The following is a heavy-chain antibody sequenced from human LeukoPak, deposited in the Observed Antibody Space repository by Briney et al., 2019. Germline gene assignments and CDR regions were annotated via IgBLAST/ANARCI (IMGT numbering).Heavy chain of an antibody. Sequence: PGGSLRLSCAASGFTFSSYWMHWVRQAPGKGLVWVSRINSDGSSTSYADSVKDRFTISRDNAKNTLYLQVNSLRAEDTAVYYCGNLDTPMGYWGQGTLVTVSS. J-gene: IGHJ4*02. V-gene: IGHV3-74*01. CDR2: INSDGSST. CDR1: GFTFSSYW. D-gene: IGHD5-18*01. CDR3: GNLDTPMGY.